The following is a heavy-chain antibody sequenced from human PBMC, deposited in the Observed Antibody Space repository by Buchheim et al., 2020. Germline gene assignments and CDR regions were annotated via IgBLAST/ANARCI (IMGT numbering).Heavy chain of an antibody. CDR1: GFTFDDYG. Sequence: EVQLVESGGGVVRPGGSLRLSCAASGFTFDDYGMSWVRQAPGKGLEWVSGINWNGGSTGYADSVKGRFTISRDNAKNSLYLQMNSLRAEDTALYYCARVEHPYYDFWSGLAHERDQTSRNWFDPWGQGTL. D-gene: IGHD3-3*01. V-gene: IGHV3-20*04. CDR3: ARVEHPYYDFWSGLAHERDQTSRNWFDP. J-gene: IGHJ5*02. CDR2: INWNGGST.